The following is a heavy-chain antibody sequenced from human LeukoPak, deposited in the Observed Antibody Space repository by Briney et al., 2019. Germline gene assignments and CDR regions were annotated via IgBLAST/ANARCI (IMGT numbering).Heavy chain of an antibody. Sequence: GGSLRLSCAASGFTFSSYSMNWVRQAPGKGLEWVSYISSSSSTIYYADSVKGRFTISRDNAKNSLYLQMNSLRAEDTAVYYCARADYDFWSGYFDYWGQGTLVTVSS. CDR1: GFTFSSYS. V-gene: IGHV3-48*01. D-gene: IGHD3-3*01. CDR2: ISSSSSTI. J-gene: IGHJ4*02. CDR3: ARADYDFWSGYFDY.